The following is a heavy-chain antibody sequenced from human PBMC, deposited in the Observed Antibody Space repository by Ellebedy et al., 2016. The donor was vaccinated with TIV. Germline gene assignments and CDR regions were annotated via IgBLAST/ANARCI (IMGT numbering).Heavy chain of an antibody. J-gene: IGHJ4*02. D-gene: IGHD7-27*01. V-gene: IGHV1-8*02. Sequence: ASVKVSCXASGGTFINFAINWVRQATGQGLEWMGWMSPNSGVTDYPQKFQGRLTMTRDTSISTAYMELSSLRSEDTAVYYCARGIDAGVDYWGQGTLVTVSS. CDR1: GGTFINFA. CDR2: MSPNSGVT. CDR3: ARGIDAGVDY.